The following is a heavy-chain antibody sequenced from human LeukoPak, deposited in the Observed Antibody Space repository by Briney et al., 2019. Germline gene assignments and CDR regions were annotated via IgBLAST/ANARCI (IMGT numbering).Heavy chain of an antibody. CDR2: IYTSGST. CDR3: ARALGYCSSTSCYEADYYYYYMDV. V-gene: IGHV4-4*07. CDR1: GGSISSYY. Sequence: PSETLSLTCTVSGGSISSYYWSWIRQPAGKGLEWIGRIYTSGSTNYNPSLKSRVTISVDTSKNQFSLKLSSVTAADTAVYYCARALGYCSSTSCYEADYYYYYMDVWGKGTTVTVSS. D-gene: IGHD2-2*01. J-gene: IGHJ6*03.